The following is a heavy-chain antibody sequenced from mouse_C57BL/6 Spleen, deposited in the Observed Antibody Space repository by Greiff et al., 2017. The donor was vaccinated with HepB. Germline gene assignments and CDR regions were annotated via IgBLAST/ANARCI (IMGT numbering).Heavy chain of an antibody. Sequence: QVQLQQPGAELVMPGASVKLSCKASGYTFTSYWMHWVKQRPGQGLEWIGEIDPSDSYTNYNQKFKGKSTLTVDKSSSTAYMQLSSLTSEDSAVYYCARSIAYGSSYNYAMDYWGQGTSVTVSS. J-gene: IGHJ4*01. V-gene: IGHV1-69*01. CDR1: GYTFTSYW. D-gene: IGHD1-1*01. CDR2: IDPSDSYT. CDR3: ARSIAYGSSYNYAMDY.